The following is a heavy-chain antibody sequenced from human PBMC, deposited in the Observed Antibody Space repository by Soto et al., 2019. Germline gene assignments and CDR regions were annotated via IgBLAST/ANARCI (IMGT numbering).Heavy chain of an antibody. V-gene: IGHV1-69*01. J-gene: IGHJ4*02. CDR3: ARSGAVAGQRFDY. CDR1: GGTFSSYA. Sequence: QVQLVQSGAEVKKPGSSGKVSCKASGGTFSSYAISWVRQAPGQGLEWMGGIIPIFGTANYAQKFQGRVTITADESTSTGYMELSSLRSEDTAVYDCARSGAVAGQRFDYWGQGTLVTVYS. CDR2: IIPIFGTA. D-gene: IGHD6-19*01.